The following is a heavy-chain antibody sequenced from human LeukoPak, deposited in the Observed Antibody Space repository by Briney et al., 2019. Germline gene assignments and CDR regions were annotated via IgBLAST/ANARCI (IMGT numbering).Heavy chain of an antibody. CDR1: GFSFSTYG. CDR3: AKEVGTFTLDY. CDR2: ISYDGSDK. V-gene: IGHV3-30*18. J-gene: IGHJ4*02. Sequence: GRSLRLSCAASGFSFSTYGMHWVRQAPGKGLEWVTVISYDGSDKYYADSVKGRFTISRDNSRNTLYLQMNSLRVEDTAVYYCAKEVGTFTLDYWGQGTPVTVSS. D-gene: IGHD1-26*01.